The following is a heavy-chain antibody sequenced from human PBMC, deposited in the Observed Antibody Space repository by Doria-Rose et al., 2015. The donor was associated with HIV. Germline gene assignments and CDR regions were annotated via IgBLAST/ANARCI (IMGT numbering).Heavy chain of an antibody. D-gene: IGHD6-13*01. Sequence: QITLKESGPVLVKPTETLTLTCTVSGVSLSSPGMGVSWIRQPPGKALEWLATIFSDDERSYKTSQKSRLTISRGTSKSQVVLTMTDMDPVDTATYYCARIKSSRWYHKYYFDFWGQGTLVIVSA. CDR3: ARIKSSRWYHKYYFDF. V-gene: IGHV2-26*01. CDR2: IFSDDER. J-gene: IGHJ4*02. CDR1: GVSLSSPGMG.